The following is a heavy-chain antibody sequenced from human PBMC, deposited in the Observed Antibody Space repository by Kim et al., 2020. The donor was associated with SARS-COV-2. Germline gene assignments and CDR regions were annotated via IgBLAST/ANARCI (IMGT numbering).Heavy chain of an antibody. Sequence: FQGRVTITADESTSTAYMELSSLRSEDTAVYYCAGQKYYYGSGSYSHFDYWGQGTLVTVSS. CDR3: AGQKYYYGSGSYSHFDY. J-gene: IGHJ4*02. D-gene: IGHD3-10*01. V-gene: IGHV1-69*01.